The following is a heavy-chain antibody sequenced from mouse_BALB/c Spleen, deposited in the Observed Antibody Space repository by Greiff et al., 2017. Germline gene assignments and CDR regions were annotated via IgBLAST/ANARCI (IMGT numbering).Heavy chain of an antibody. CDR3: AREYGNYFDY. Sequence: DVKLVESGGGLVKPGGSLKLSCAASGFTFSDYYMYWVRQTPEKRLEWVATISDGGSYTYYPDSVKGRFTISRDNAKNNLYLQMSSLKSEDTAMYYCAREYGNYFDYWGQGTTLTVSS. V-gene: IGHV5-4*02. CDR2: ISDGGSYT. J-gene: IGHJ2*01. CDR1: GFTFSDYY. D-gene: IGHD2-1*01.